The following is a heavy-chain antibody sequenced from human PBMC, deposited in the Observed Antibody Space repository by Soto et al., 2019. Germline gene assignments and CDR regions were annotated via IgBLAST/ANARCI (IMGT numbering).Heavy chain of an antibody. Sequence: ASVKVSCKASGGTFSSYAISWVRQAPGQGLEWMGGIIPIFGTANYAQKFQGRVTITADKSTSTAYMELSSLRSEDTAVYYCAWMVYAIPNHLWFGELSLDYWGQGTLVTVSS. CDR1: GGTFSSYA. CDR3: AWMVYAIPNHLWFGELSLDY. CDR2: IIPIFGTA. J-gene: IGHJ4*02. V-gene: IGHV1-69*06. D-gene: IGHD3-10*01.